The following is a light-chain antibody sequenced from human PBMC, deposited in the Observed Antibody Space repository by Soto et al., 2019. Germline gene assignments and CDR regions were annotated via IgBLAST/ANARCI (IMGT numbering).Light chain of an antibody. Sequence: QSVLTQPVSVSGSPGQSITISCTGTSSDVGRYNLVSWYQQHAGKAPKLMIYEVTKRPSGVSNRFSGSKSGNTASLTISGFQAEDEADYYCCSYAGSSAFEFGGGTKVTVL. CDR3: CSYAGSSAFE. V-gene: IGLV2-23*02. CDR2: EVT. CDR1: SSDVGRYNL. J-gene: IGLJ2*01.